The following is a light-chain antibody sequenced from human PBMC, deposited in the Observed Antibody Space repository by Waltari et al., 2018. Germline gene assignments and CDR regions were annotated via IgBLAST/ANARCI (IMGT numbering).Light chain of an antibody. CDR1: QSVSSN. J-gene: IGKJ2*01. Sequence: EIVMTQSPATLSVSPGERATLSCRASQSVSSNLAWYQQKPGQAPRLLIYGASTRATGIQARFSGSGSGTEFTLTISSLQSEDFAVYYCQQYKNWPPYTFGQGSKRES. CDR2: GAS. V-gene: IGKV3-15*01. CDR3: QQYKNWPPYT.